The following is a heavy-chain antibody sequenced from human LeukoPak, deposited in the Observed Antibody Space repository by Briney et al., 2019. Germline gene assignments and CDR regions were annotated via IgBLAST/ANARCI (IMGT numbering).Heavy chain of an antibody. D-gene: IGHD1-7*01. J-gene: IGHJ3*02. CDR1: GFTFSSYA. CDR2: ISGSGGST. Sequence: GGSLRLSCAASGFTFSSYAMSWVRQAPGKGLEWVSAISGSGGSTYYADSVKGRFTISRDNSKNTLYLQMNSLRAEDTAVYYCAKGLYHWNYETEYAFDIWGQGTMVTVSS. CDR3: AKGLYHWNYETEYAFDI. V-gene: IGHV3-23*01.